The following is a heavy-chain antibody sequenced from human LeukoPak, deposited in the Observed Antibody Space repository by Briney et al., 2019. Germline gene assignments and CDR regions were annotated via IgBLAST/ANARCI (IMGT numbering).Heavy chain of an antibody. V-gene: IGHV1-2*02. CDR1: GYTFTGYY. D-gene: IGHD3-9*01. Sequence: ASVKVSCKASGYTFTGYYMHWVRQAPGQGLEWMGWINPNSGGTNYAQKFQGGVTMTRDTSISTAYMELSRLRSDDTAVYYCARSYYDILTGYSPFDYWGQGTLVTVSS. J-gene: IGHJ4*02. CDR2: INPNSGGT. CDR3: ARSYYDILTGYSPFDY.